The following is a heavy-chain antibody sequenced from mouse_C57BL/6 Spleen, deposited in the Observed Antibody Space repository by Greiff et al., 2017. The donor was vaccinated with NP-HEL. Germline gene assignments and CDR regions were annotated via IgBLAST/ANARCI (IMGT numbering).Heavy chain of an antibody. Sequence: QVQLKQSGPELVKPGASVKISCKASGYAFSSSWMNWVKQRPGKGLEWIGRIYPGDGDTNYNGKFKGKATLTADKSSSTAYMQLSSLTSEDSAVYFCARSLYYGYGGRGHYAMDYWGQGTSVTVSS. D-gene: IGHD2-2*01. CDR1: GYAFSSSW. V-gene: IGHV1-82*01. CDR3: ARSLYYGYGGRGHYAMDY. J-gene: IGHJ4*01. CDR2: IYPGDGDT.